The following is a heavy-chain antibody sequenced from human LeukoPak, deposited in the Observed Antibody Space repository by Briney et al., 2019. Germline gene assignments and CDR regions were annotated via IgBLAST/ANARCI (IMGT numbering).Heavy chain of an antibody. CDR3: ARERYSGSYYN. J-gene: IGHJ4*02. Sequence: GGSLRLSCAASGFTFSTYWMHWVRQAPGKGLVWVSRINGDGSSTTYADSVKGRFTISRDNAKNTLYLQMNSLRAEDTALYYCARERYSGSYYNWGQGSLVTVSS. CDR1: GFTFSTYW. CDR2: INGDGSST. D-gene: IGHD1-26*01. V-gene: IGHV3-74*01.